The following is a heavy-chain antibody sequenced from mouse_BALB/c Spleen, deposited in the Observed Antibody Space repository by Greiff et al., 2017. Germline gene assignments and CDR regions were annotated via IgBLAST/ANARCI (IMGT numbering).Heavy chain of an antibody. V-gene: IGHV1-87*01. CDR1: GYTFTSYW. Sequence: LQESGAELARPGASVKLSCKASGYTFTSYWMQWVKQRPGQGLEWIGAIYPGDGDTRYTQKFKGKATLTADKSSSTAYMQLSSLASEDSAVYYCARSQLGRGFAYWGQGTLVTVSA. CDR3: ARSQLGRGFAY. D-gene: IGHD4-1*02. CDR2: IYPGDGDT. J-gene: IGHJ3*01.